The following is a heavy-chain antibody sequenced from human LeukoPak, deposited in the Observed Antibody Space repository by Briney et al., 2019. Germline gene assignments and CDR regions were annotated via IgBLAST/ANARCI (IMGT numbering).Heavy chain of an antibody. J-gene: IGHJ4*02. V-gene: IGHV3-74*01. CDR1: GFSFSSYW. Sequence: GGSLRLSCAASGFSFSSYWMHWVRQAPGKGLVWVSRVSSDGSTTSYADSVKGRFTISRDNAKNTLYLQMNSLRAEDTAVYYCARGSLYSSSWYPTLDYWGQGTLVTVSS. CDR2: VSSDGSTT. D-gene: IGHD6-13*01. CDR3: ARGSLYSSSWYPTLDY.